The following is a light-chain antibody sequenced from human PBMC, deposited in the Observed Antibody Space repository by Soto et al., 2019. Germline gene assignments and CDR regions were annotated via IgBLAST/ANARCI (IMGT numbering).Light chain of an antibody. J-gene: IGKJ1*01. Sequence: EIVMTQSPATLSVSPGERATLSCRASQSVARDLAWYQHKPGQAPRLLTHGASNRATGIPARFSGTGSGTEFTLTISSLQSEDFALYYCQQYNDWPLTFGQGTKVDIK. CDR1: QSVARD. CDR2: GAS. V-gene: IGKV3-15*01. CDR3: QQYNDWPLT.